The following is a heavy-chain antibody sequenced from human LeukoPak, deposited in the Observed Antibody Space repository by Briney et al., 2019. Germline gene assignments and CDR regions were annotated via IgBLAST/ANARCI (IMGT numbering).Heavy chain of an antibody. D-gene: IGHD3-16*01. CDR3: AKDPWGSGPEDWFDP. CDR1: GFTFSIYA. CDR2: ITGSGGGT. J-gene: IGHJ5*02. V-gene: IGHV3-23*01. Sequence: GGSLRLSCAASGFTFSIYAMTWVRQTPGKGLEWVSTITGSGGGTYYADSVKGRFTISRDNSKNTLYLQMNSLRAEDTAVYYCAKDPWGSGPEDWFDPWGQGTLVTVSS.